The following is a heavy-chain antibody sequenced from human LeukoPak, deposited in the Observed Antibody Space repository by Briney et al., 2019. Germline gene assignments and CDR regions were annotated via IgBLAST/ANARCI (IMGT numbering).Heavy chain of an antibody. Sequence: ASVKVSCKASGYTFTRYYIHWVRQAPGRGLERMGIINPADGSASYQERFQGRVTVTRDTSTSTVYMELSSLRSEDMAMYYCARVSGGPYDYWGQGTLVTVSS. CDR3: ARVSGGPYDY. CDR1: GYTFTRYY. CDR2: INPADGSA. J-gene: IGHJ4*02. V-gene: IGHV1-46*01. D-gene: IGHD3-10*02.